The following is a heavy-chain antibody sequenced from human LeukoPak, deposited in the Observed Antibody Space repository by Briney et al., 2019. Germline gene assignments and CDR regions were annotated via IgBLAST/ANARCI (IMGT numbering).Heavy chain of an antibody. J-gene: IGHJ5*02. V-gene: IGHV4-4*07. CDR2: IYTSGST. D-gene: IGHD6-19*01. Sequence: SETLSLTCTVSGGSISSYYWSWIRQPAGKGLVWIGRIYTSGSTNYNPSLKSRVTMSVDTSKNQFSLKLSSVTAADTAVYYCARGIAVARDRYNWFDPWGQGTLVTVSS. CDR1: GGSISSYY. CDR3: ARGIAVARDRYNWFDP.